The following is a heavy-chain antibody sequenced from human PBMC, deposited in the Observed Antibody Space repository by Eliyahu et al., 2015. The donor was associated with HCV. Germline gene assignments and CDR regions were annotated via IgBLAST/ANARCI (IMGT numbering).Heavy chain of an antibody. V-gene: IGHV3-11*01. CDR3: ARGGLRFLEWLGKSDAFDI. CDR2: ISSSGSTI. CDR1: GFXFSDYX. Sequence: QVQLVESGGGLVKPGGSLRLSCAASGFXFSDYXMXWIRQAPGKGLEWVSYISSSGSTIYYADSVKGRFTISRDNAKNSLYLQMNSLRAEDTAVYYCARGGLRFLEWLGKSDAFDIWGQGTMVTVSS. D-gene: IGHD3-3*01. J-gene: IGHJ3*02.